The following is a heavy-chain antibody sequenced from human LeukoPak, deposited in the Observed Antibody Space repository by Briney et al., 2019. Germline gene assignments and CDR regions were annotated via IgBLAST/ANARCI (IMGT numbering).Heavy chain of an antibody. V-gene: IGHV7-4-1*02. CDR1: GYTFTSYA. D-gene: IGHD2-2*01. CDR2: INTNTGNP. J-gene: IGHJ4*02. Sequence: ASVKVSCKASGYTFTSYAMNWVRQAPGQGLEWMGWINTNTGNPTYAQGFTGRCVFSLDTSVSTAYLQISSLKAEDTAVYYCARVVPAAMAPYFDYWGQGTLVTVST. CDR3: ARVVPAAMAPYFDY.